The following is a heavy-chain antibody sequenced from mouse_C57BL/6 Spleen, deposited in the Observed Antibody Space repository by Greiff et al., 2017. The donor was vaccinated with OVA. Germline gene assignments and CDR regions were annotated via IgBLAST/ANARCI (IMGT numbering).Heavy chain of an antibody. V-gene: IGHV1-64*01. CDR3: AVPLTGPYYFDY. CDR2: IHPNSGST. D-gene: IGHD4-1*01. CDR1: GYTFTSYW. Sequence: QVQLQQPGAELVKPGASVKLSCKASGYTFTSYWMHWVKQRPGQGLEWIGMIHPNSGSTKYNEKFKSKATLPVDKSSSTAYMQLSSLTSEDSAVYYCAVPLTGPYYFDYWGQGTTLTVSS. J-gene: IGHJ2*01.